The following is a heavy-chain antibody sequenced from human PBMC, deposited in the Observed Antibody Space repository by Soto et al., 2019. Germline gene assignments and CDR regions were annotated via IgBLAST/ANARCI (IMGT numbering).Heavy chain of an antibody. V-gene: IGHV3-15*07. D-gene: IGHD2-15*01. CDR2: IKSKTDGGTT. J-gene: IGHJ3*02. Sequence: GGSLRLSCAASGFTFSNAWMNWVRQAPGKGLEWVGRIKSKTDGGTTDYAAPVKGRFTISRDDSKNTLYLQMNSLRAEDTAVYYCAGSTLVAFDIWGQGTMVTVSS. CDR1: GFTFSNAW. CDR3: AGSTLVAFDI.